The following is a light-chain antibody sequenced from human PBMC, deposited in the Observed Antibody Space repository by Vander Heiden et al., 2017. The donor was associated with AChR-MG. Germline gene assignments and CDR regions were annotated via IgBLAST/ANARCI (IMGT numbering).Light chain of an antibody. CDR1: DSNIGSHF. CDR3: ATWHDSLSARYV. Sequence: QSVLAQPPSVSGTPGQRVTISCSGSDSNIGSHFVYWYQQLPGTAPRLLICRNDQRPSGVPDRFFGSKSGTSAPLAISGLRPEDEGDYYCATWHDSLSARYVFGTGTKVTVL. J-gene: IGLJ1*01. CDR2: RND. V-gene: IGLV1-47*01.